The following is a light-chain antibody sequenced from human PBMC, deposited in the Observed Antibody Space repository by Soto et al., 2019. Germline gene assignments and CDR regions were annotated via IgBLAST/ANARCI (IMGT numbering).Light chain of an antibody. CDR3: QQRSNWPVT. CDR1: QSVSSY. V-gene: IGKV3-11*01. J-gene: IGKJ1*01. CDR2: DAS. Sequence: EIVLTQSPATLSLSPGEGATLSCRASQSVSSYLAWYQQKPGQAPRLLIYDASNRSTGIPARFSGSGSGTDFTLIISSLEPEDFAVYYCQQRSNWPVTFGLGTKVDI.